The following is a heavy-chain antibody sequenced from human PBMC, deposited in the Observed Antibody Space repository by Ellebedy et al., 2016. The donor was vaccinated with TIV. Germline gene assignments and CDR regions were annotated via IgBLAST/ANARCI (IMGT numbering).Heavy chain of an antibody. CDR3: ARGGYYDSNGYPRCDY. V-gene: IGHV3-23*01. D-gene: IGHD3-22*01. CDR1: GFTFSNYA. Sequence: GGSLRLXCAGSGFTFSNYAMSWVRQAPGKGLEWVSGIGGGGGSTYYADSVKGRFTISRDNSKNTLYLQMSSLRAEDTAVYYCARGGYYDSNGYPRCDYWGQGTLVTVSS. J-gene: IGHJ4*02. CDR2: IGGGGGST.